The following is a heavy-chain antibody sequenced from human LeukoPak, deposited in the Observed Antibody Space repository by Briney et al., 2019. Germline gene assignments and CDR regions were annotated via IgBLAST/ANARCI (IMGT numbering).Heavy chain of an antibody. Sequence: GGSLRLSCAASGFTFSSYEMNWVRQAPGKGLEWVSYISSSGSTIYYADSVKGRFTISRDNAKNSLYLQMNSLRAEDTAVYYCARDLYYYGSGIMDVWSKGTTVTISS. D-gene: IGHD3-10*01. CDR2: ISSSGSTI. CDR1: GFTFSSYE. V-gene: IGHV3-48*03. J-gene: IGHJ6*04. CDR3: ARDLYYYGSGIMDV.